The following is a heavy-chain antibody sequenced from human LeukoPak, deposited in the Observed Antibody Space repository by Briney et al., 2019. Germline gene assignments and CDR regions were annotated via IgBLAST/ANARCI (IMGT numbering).Heavy chain of an antibody. CDR3: ARGRRKVNWFDP. CDR2: IYYSGST. V-gene: IGHV4-59*12. CDR1: GFIFSSYA. D-gene: IGHD1-14*01. J-gene: IGHJ5*02. Sequence: PGGSLRLSCAASGFIFSSYAMSWVRQAPGKGLEWIGYIYYSGSTYYNPSLKSRVTISVDTSKNQFSLKPSSVTAADTAVYYCARGRRKVNWFDPWGQGTLVTVSP.